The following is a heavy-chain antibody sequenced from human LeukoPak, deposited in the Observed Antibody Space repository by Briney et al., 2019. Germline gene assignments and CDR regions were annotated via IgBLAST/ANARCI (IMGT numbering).Heavy chain of an antibody. D-gene: IGHD3-10*01. Sequence: GSSVKVSCKASEGTFSSYAICWVRQAPGQGLEWMGGIIHIFGTANYAQKFQGRVTITADESTSTAYMELSSLRSEDTAVYYCARGLRSGSYLYYFDYWGQGTLATVSS. J-gene: IGHJ4*02. CDR1: EGTFSSYA. V-gene: IGHV1-69*01. CDR3: ARGLRSGSYLYYFDY. CDR2: IIHIFGTA.